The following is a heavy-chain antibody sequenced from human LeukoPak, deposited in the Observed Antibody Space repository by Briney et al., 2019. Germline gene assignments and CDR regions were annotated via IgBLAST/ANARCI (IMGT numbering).Heavy chain of an antibody. Sequence: PSETLSLTCAVYGGSFSGYYWSWIRQPPGKGLEWVGEINHSGSTNYNPSLKSRVTISVDTSKNQFSLKLSSVTAADTAVYYCASRVRLVAGTPFDYWGQGTLVTVSS. CDR2: INHSGST. CDR1: GGSFSGYY. CDR3: ASRVRLVAGTPFDY. J-gene: IGHJ4*02. V-gene: IGHV4-34*01. D-gene: IGHD6-19*01.